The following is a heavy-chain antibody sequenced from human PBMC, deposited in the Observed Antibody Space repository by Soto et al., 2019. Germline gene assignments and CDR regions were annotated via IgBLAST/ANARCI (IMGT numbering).Heavy chain of an antibody. CDR2: IKEDGSEK. V-gene: IGHV3-7*01. D-gene: IGHD2-15*01. J-gene: IGHJ6*02. CDR1: GFTFSNYW. Sequence: GGSLRLSCAASGFTFSNYWMTWVRQAPGKGLEWVANIKEDGSEKYYVDSVEGRFTISRDNARNSLYLQMDSLRGEDTAVYYCARDLPNLLGGYHYYGLDVWGQGTTVTAP. CDR3: ARDLPNLLGGYHYYGLDV.